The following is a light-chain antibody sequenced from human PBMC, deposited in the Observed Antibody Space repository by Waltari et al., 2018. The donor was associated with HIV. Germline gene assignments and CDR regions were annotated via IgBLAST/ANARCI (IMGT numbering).Light chain of an antibody. Sequence: SYVLTQPPSVSVAPGQTARITCGGNNIAATKSVHWYRLNPGQAPVVVIYDDRDRPSGSPDRVSGSSSGDTATLTISRAEAGDEADYYCQVWDGRGDPVIFGGGTKLAVV. CDR2: DDR. CDR3: QVWDGRGDPVI. J-gene: IGLJ2*01. CDR1: NIAATKS. V-gene: IGLV3-21*02.